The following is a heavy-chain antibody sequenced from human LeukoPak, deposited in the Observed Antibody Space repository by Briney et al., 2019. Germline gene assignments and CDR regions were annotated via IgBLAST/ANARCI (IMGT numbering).Heavy chain of an antibody. CDR1: GFSFSSHI. CDR3: ARDSAGDYGDYFDY. Sequence: PGGSLRLSCAASGFSFSSHIMNWVRQAPGKRLDWVSFISSSSGIINYADSVKGRFTISRDNAKNSLYLQMNSLRDEDTAVYYCARDSAGDYGDYFDYWGQGTLVTVSS. J-gene: IGHJ4*02. V-gene: IGHV3-48*02. D-gene: IGHD4-17*01. CDR2: ISSSSGII.